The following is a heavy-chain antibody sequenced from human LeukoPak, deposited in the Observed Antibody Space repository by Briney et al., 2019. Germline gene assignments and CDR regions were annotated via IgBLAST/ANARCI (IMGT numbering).Heavy chain of an antibody. V-gene: IGHV5-51*01. CDR3: ARPGYDFWSGYYDAFDI. J-gene: IGHJ3*02. D-gene: IGHD3-3*01. Sequence: GESLKISCKGSGYSFTSYWIGWVRQMPGKGLEWMGIIYPGDSDTRYSPSFQGQVTISADKSISTAYLQWSSLKASDTAMYYRARPGYDFWSGYYDAFDIWGQGTMVTVSS. CDR1: GYSFTSYW. CDR2: IYPGDSDT.